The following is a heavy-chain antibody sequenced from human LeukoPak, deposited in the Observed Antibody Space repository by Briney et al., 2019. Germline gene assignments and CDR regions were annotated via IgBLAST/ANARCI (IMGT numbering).Heavy chain of an antibody. CDR3: ARYLRDGYTYALDI. J-gene: IGHJ3*02. D-gene: IGHD5-24*01. CDR2: IYYSGST. CDR1: GGSISGFY. V-gene: IGHV4-59*01. Sequence: SETLSLTCTVSGGSISGFYWSWIRQPPGKGLEWIGYIYYSGSTNYNPSVKSRVTMSVDTSKNQFSLNLPSVTAADTAVYYCARYLRDGYTYALDIWGQGTMVTVSS.